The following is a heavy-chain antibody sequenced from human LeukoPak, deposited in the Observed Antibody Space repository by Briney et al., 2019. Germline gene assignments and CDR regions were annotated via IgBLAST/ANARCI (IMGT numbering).Heavy chain of an antibody. Sequence: SETLSLTCTVSGGFISSSSYYWGWIRQPPGKGLEWIGSIYYSGSTYYNPSLKSRVTISVDTSKNQFSLKLSSVTAADTAVYYCARHVPGGYNIYYFDYWGQGTLVTVSS. D-gene: IGHD5-24*01. CDR3: ARHVPGGYNIYYFDY. J-gene: IGHJ4*02. CDR2: IYYSGST. V-gene: IGHV4-39*01. CDR1: GGFISSSSYY.